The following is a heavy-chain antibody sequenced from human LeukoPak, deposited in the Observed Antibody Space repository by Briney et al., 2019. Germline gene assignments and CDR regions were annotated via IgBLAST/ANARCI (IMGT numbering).Heavy chain of an antibody. CDR2: INAGNGNT. V-gene: IGHV1-3*01. D-gene: IGHD3-10*01. CDR3: ARGMVRGVPPIGWFDP. CDR1: GYTFTNYA. Sequence: AAVTVSFKASGYTFTNYAMHWVRQAPGQRRGWMGWINAGNGNTKYSQKFQGRVTITRDTSTNTAYMELSSLRSEDTAVYYCARGMVRGVPPIGWFDPSGQGTLVTASS. J-gene: IGHJ5*02.